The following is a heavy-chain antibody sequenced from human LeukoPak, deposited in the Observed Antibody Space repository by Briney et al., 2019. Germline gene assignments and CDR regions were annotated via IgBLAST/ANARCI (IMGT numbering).Heavy chain of an antibody. V-gene: IGHV3-11*04. CDR1: GFTFSDYY. CDR3: ARVYVDYYYYMDV. CDR2: ISTRDNNI. Sequence: PGGSLRLSCTASGFTFSDYYMSWIRQTPGKGLEWLSYISTRDNNIQYADSVKGRFTISRDNAKNSLYLQMNSLRAEDTAVYYCARVYVDYYYYMDVWGKGTTVTISS. D-gene: IGHD2-15*01. J-gene: IGHJ6*03.